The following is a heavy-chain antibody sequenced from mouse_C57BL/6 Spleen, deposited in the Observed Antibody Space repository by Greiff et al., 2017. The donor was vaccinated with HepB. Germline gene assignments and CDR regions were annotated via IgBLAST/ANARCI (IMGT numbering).Heavy chain of an antibody. CDR1: GYSITSGYY. D-gene: IGHD2-3*01. CDR2: ISYDGSN. CDR3: ASHHDHQAWFAY. Sequence: EVQLQQSGPGLVKPSQSLSLTCSVTGYSITSGYYWNWIRQFPGNKLEWMGYISYDGSNNYNPSLKNRISITRDTSKNQFFLKLNSVTTEDTATYYCASHHDHQAWFAYWGQGTLVTVSA. J-gene: IGHJ3*01. V-gene: IGHV3-6*01.